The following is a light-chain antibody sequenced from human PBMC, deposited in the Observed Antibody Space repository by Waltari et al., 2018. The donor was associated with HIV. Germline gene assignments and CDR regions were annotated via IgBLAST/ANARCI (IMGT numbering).Light chain of an antibody. V-gene: IGLV4-69*02. CDR3: HTWGSGLWV. CDR2: VKSDGSH. CDR1: SGYSNHA. J-gene: IGLJ3*02. Sequence: QLVMTHSPSASASLGASVKLTCTLRSGYSNHAIAWHQQQPDRGPRHLMTVKSDGSHIKGDGSPDRFSGSSYRAERFLTSPSVQYEDEADYYCHTWGSGLWVCGGGTTLSV.